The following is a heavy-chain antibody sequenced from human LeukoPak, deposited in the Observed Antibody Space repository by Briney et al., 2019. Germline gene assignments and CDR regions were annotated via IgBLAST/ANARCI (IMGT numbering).Heavy chain of an antibody. V-gene: IGHV4-34*01. Sequence: PSETLSLTCAVYGGSFSGYYWSWIRQPPGKGLEWIGEITHSGSTNYNPSLKSRVTISVDTSKNQFSLKLSSVTAADTAVYYCARGTTVTYWGQGTLVTVSS. CDR1: GGSFSGYY. CDR2: ITHSGST. D-gene: IGHD4-17*01. J-gene: IGHJ4*02. CDR3: ARGTTVTY.